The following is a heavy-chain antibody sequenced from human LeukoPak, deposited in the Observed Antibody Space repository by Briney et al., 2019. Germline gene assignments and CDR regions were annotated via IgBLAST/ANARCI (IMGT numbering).Heavy chain of an antibody. Sequence: GGSLRLSCAASGFTFSSYSMNWVRQAPGKGLEWVSYISSSSSTIYYADSVKGRFTISRDNAKNSLYLQMNSLRAEDTAVYYCASLVVVAAFDAFDIWGQGTMVTVSS. D-gene: IGHD2-15*01. CDR2: ISSSSSTI. CDR3: ASLVVVAAFDAFDI. J-gene: IGHJ3*02. CDR1: GFTFSSYS. V-gene: IGHV3-48*04.